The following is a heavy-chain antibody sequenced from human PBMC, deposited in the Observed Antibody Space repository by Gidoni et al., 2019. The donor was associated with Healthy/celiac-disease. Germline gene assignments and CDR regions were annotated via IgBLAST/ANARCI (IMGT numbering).Heavy chain of an antibody. CDR1: GFPFSSYA. V-gene: IGHV3-23*01. J-gene: IGHJ3*02. CDR3: AKGAELWWSEQWLVRGAFDI. Sequence: EVQLLGSGGGLVQPGGSLRLSCAASGFPFSSYAMSWVRQAPEKGLEWVSAISGSGGSTYYADSVKGRFTISRDNSKNTLYLQMNSLRAEDTAVYYCAKGAELWWSEQWLVRGAFDIWGQGTMVTVSS. CDR2: ISGSGGST. D-gene: IGHD6-19*01.